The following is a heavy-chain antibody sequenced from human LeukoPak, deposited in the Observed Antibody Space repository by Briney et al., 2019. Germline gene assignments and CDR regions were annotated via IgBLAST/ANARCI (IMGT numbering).Heavy chain of an antibody. CDR1: GGSISSGDYY. CDR2: IYYSGST. J-gene: IGHJ4*02. CDR3: ARNPKDIVVVPAAWFDY. V-gene: IGHV4-30-4*08. Sequence: SQTLSLTCTVSGGSISSGDYYWSWIRQPPGKGLEWIGYIYYSGSTYYNPSLKSRVTISVDTSKNQFSLKLSSVTAADTAVYYCARNPKDIVVVPAAWFDYWGQGTLVTVSS. D-gene: IGHD2-2*01.